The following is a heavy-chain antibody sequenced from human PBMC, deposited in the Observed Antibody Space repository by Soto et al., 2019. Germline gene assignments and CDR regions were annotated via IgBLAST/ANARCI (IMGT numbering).Heavy chain of an antibody. CDR2: IYYSGRT. CDR3: AISFPVVTSP. Sequence: QVQLQEAGPGLVKPSQTLSLTCTVSGGSISSGGYYWSWIRQHPGKGLEWIGNIYYSGRTYYNPSLKSRITISVATSKNQFSLKLSSVTAAATAVSYWAISFPVVTSPWGQGTLVTVSS. D-gene: IGHD2-21*02. V-gene: IGHV4-31*03. J-gene: IGHJ5*02. CDR1: GGSISSGGYY.